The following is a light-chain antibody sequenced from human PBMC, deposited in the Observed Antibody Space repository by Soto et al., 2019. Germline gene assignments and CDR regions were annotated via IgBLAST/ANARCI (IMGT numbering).Light chain of an antibody. CDR3: AAWDDSLNGPV. CDR1: NSNIGSYS. CDR2: SDD. V-gene: IGLV1-44*01. Sequence: QAVVTQPPSASGTPGQRVTISCSGSNSNIGSYSVNWYRHLPGTAPKLLVFSDDQRPSGVPDRFCGSKSGPSASLAISGLQSEDEADYYCAAWDDSLNGPVFGGGTKLTVL. J-gene: IGLJ2*01.